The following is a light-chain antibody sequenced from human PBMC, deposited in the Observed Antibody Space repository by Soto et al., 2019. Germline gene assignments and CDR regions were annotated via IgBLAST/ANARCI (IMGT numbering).Light chain of an antibody. CDR1: QSISSW. Sequence: DIQMTQSPSTLSASVGDRVTITCRASQSISSWLAWYQQKPGKAPKLLIYDASSLESGVPSRFSGSGSGTEFTLTISILQPDDFATYYRQQYNSYSITFGQGTRLEIK. V-gene: IGKV1-5*01. CDR3: QQYNSYSIT. J-gene: IGKJ5*01. CDR2: DAS.